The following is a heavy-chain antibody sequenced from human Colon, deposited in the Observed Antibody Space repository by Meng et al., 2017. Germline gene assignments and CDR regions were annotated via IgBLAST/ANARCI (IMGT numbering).Heavy chain of an antibody. Sequence: SLMISCAASGFIFSSFGMHRVRQAPGKGLEWVAVIWYDGSNKYYADSVKGRFTISRDNSKNTLYLQMNSLRAEDRAVCYCAREKDIVVVVAAFDYWGQGTLVTVSS. V-gene: IGHV3-33*01. D-gene: IGHD2-15*01. CDR3: AREKDIVVVVAAFDY. CDR2: IWYDGSNK. CDR1: GFIFSSFG. J-gene: IGHJ4*02.